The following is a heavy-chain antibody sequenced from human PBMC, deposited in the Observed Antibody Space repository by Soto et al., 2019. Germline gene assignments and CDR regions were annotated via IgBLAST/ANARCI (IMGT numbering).Heavy chain of an antibody. CDR2: IRPSGGGT. D-gene: IGHD1-1*01. V-gene: IGHV1-46*03. CDR1: GYIFTSYH. CDR3: ARAFATGTTPGDY. Sequence: QVQLVQSGAEVKKPGASVKVSCKASGYIFTSYHIHWVRQAPGQGLEWMGVIRPSGGGTSFAQKCQGRVTMTREASTRTVYMELSNLRSEDTAVYYCARAFATGTTPGDYWGQGTLVIVSS. J-gene: IGHJ4*02.